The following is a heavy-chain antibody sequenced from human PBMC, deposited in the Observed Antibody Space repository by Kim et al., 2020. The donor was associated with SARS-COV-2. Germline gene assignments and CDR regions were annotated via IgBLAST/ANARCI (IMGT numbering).Heavy chain of an antibody. J-gene: IGHJ6*02. D-gene: IGHD7-27*01. Sequence: SVKGRFTISRDNSKNTLYLQMNSLGAEDTAVYYCAKAAKGWGYYYYGMDVWGQGTTVTVSS. V-gene: IGHV3-30*02. CDR3: AKAAKGWGYYYYGMDV.